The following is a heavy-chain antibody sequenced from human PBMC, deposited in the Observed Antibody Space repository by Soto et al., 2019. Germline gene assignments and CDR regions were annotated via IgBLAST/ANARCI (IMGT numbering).Heavy chain of an antibody. J-gene: IGHJ4*02. CDR2: IRSKAYGGTT. V-gene: IGHV3-49*03. CDR1: GFTFGDYA. Sequence: LRLSCTASGFTFGDYAMSWFRQAPGKGLEWVGFIRSKAYGGTTEYAASVKGRFTISRDDSKSIAYLQMNSLKTEDTAVYYCTRDRYRIAARPDDYWGQGTLVTVS. D-gene: IGHD6-6*01. CDR3: TRDRYRIAARPDDY.